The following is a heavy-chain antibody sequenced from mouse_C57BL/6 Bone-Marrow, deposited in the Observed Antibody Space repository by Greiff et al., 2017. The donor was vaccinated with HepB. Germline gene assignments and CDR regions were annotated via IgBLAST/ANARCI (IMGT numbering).Heavy chain of an antibody. D-gene: IGHD2-4*01. Sequence: QVQLKQSGAELARPGASVKLSCKASGYTFTSYGISWVKQRTGQGLEWIGEIYPRSGNTYYNEKFKGKATLTADKSSSTAYMELRSLTSEDSAVYFCARRGMITHYYAMDYWGQGTSVTVSS. CDR1: GYTFTSYG. CDR2: IYPRSGNT. CDR3: ARRGMITHYYAMDY. J-gene: IGHJ4*01. V-gene: IGHV1-81*01.